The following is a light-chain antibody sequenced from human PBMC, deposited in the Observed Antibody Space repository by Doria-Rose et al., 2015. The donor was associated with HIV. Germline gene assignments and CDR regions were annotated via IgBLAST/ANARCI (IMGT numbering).Light chain of an antibody. V-gene: IGKV1-39*01. CDR2: ADS. CDR3: QQSYSTPLT. Sequence: DIQMTQSPTSLSASVGDRVTITCRASQSTGSFLNWYQQKPGKAPKLLIYADSSLQTGVPSRFSGSGSGTDFTLTISSLQPEDFATYFCQQSYSTPLTFGGGTKVEIK. CDR1: QSTGSF. J-gene: IGKJ4*01.